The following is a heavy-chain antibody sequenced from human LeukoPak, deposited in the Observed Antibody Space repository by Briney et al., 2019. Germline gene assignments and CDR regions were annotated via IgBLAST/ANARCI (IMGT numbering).Heavy chain of an antibody. CDR2: IIPIFGTA. CDR3: AREWGYDFWSGYYTNAFDI. J-gene: IGHJ3*02. D-gene: IGHD3-3*01. CDR1: GGTFSSYA. V-gene: IGHV1-69*13. Sequence: SVKVSCKASGGTFSSYAISWVRQAPGQGLEWMGGIIPIFGTANYAQKFQGRVTITADESTSTAYMELSSLRSEATAVYYCAREWGYDFWSGYYTNAFDIWGQGTMVTVSS.